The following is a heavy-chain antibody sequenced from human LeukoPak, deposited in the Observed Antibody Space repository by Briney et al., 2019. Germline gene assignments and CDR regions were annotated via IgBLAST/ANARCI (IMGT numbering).Heavy chain of an antibody. CDR1: RFIFTNYW. V-gene: IGHV3-74*01. CDR3: TSFFETN. J-gene: IGHJ4*02. CDR2: VNNDGSAT. D-gene: IGHD2/OR15-2a*01. Sequence: PGGSLRLSCAASRFIFTNYWIHWVRQAPGKGLVWVSHVNNDGSATSYADSVKGRFTISRDSAKNTVYLHMNSLRVEDTAAYYCTSFFETNWGQGTLVTVSS.